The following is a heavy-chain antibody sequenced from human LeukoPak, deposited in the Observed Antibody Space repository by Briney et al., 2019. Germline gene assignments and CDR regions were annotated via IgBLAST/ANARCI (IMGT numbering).Heavy chain of an antibody. V-gene: IGHV4-34*01. CDR2: IDYSGSA. J-gene: IGHJ4*02. CDR3: ARDDYYDSSGYEV. Sequence: KASETLSLTCAVYGGSFSGYYWSWVRQPPGKGLEWIGEIDYSGSANYNPSLKSRVTISVDTSKNQFSLKLSSVTTADTAVYYCARDDYYDSSGYEVWGQGTLVTVSS. D-gene: IGHD3-22*01. CDR1: GGSFSGYY.